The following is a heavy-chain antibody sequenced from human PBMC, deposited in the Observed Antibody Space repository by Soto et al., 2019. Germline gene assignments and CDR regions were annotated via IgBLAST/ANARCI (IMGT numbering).Heavy chain of an antibody. CDR3: ARSVFP. CDR2: IYYSRST. CDR1: GGSISSGGYY. J-gene: IGHJ5*02. Sequence: QVQLQESGPGLVKPSQTLSLTCTVSGGSISSGGYYWSWIRQHPGKGLEWIGYIYYSRSTYYNPSPXSXXTISLDTSKNQFSLTLSSVTAADTAVYYCARSVFPWGQGTMVTVSS. V-gene: IGHV4-31*03.